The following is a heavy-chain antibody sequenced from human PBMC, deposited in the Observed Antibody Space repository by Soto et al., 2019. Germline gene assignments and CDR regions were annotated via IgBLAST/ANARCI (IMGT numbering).Heavy chain of an antibody. D-gene: IGHD4-17*01. CDR1: GFTFSSYA. J-gene: IGHJ6*02. CDR3: ARDYYDDYDYYYYGMDV. Sequence: GGCLRLSCAASGFTFSSYAMHWVRQAPGKGLEWVAVISYDGSNKYYADSVKGRFTISRDNSKNTLYLQMNSLRAEDTAVYYCARDYYDDYDYYYYGMDVWGQGTTVTVSS. CDR2: ISYDGSNK. V-gene: IGHV3-30-3*01.